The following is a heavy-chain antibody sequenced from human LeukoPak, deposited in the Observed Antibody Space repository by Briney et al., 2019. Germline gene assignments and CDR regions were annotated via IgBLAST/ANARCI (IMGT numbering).Heavy chain of an antibody. CDR3: ASTCYGSGSADY. Sequence: SETLSLTCTVSGGSISSGSYYWSWIRQPAGKGLEWIGRIYTSGSTNYNPSLKSRVTISVDTSKNQFSLKLSSVTAADTAVYYCASTCYGSGSADYWGQGTLVTVSS. CDR2: IYTSGST. CDR1: GGSISSGSYY. D-gene: IGHD3-10*01. V-gene: IGHV4-61*02. J-gene: IGHJ4*02.